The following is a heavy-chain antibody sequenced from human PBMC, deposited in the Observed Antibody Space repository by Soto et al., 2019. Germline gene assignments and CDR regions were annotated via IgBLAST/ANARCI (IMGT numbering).Heavy chain of an antibody. CDR3: ASCNGDYYFDY. J-gene: IGHJ4*02. CDR1: GGTVSSYA. V-gene: IGHV1-69*13. Sequence: SVKVSCKASGGTVSSYAISWVRQAPGQGLEGRGGIIPIFGTANYAQKFQGRVTITADESTSTAYMELSSLRSEDTAVYYCASCNGDYYFDYWGQGTLVPVSS. D-gene: IGHD4-17*01. CDR2: IIPIFGTA.